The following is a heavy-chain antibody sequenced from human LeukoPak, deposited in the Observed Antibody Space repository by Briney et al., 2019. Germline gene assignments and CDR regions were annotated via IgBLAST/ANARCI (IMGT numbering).Heavy chain of an antibody. CDR2: ISTSGST. CDR1: GGSISSYY. D-gene: IGHD5-12*01. Sequence: SETLSLTCTVSGGSISSYYWSWIRQPAGKGLESIGHISTSGSTNYNPSLKSRVTMSVDTSKNQFSLKLSSVTAADTAVYYCARPLSGSNWFDPWGQGTLVTVSS. CDR3: ARPLSGSNWFDP. J-gene: IGHJ5*02. V-gene: IGHV4-4*07.